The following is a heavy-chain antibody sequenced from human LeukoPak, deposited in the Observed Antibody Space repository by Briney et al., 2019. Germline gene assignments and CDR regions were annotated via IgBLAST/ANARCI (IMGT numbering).Heavy chain of an antibody. D-gene: IGHD3-9*01. CDR2: INHSGST. J-gene: IGHJ4*02. CDR3: ARGSSTDYDILTGYYIGFDY. CDR1: GGSFSGYY. Sequence: SETLSLTCAVYGGSFSGYYWSWIRQPPGKGLEWIGEINHSGSTNYNPSLKSRVTISVGTSKNQFSLKLSSVTAADTAVYYCARGSSTDYDILTGYYIGFDYWGQGTLVTVSS. V-gene: IGHV4-34*01.